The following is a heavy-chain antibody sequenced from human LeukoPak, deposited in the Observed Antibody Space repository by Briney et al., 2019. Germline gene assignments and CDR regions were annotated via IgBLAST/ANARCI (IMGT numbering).Heavy chain of an antibody. D-gene: IGHD6-19*01. CDR1: GFTFSNYA. V-gene: IGHV3-30*04. CDR3: AREKAVAGTAKYFQH. J-gene: IGHJ1*01. Sequence: GGSLRLSCAASGFTFSNYAMHWVRQAPGKGLGWVALISYDGSNKHYADSVKGRFTISRDNSKNTLYLQMNSLRSEDTAVYYCAREKAVAGTAKYFQHWGQGTLVIVSS. CDR2: ISYDGSNK.